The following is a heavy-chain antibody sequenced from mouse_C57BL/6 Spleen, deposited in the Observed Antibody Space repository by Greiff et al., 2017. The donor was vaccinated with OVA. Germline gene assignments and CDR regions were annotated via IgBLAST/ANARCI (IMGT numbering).Heavy chain of an antibody. Sequence: EVQGVESGGGLVKPGGSLKLSCAASGFTFSSYAMSWVRQTPEKRLEWVATISDGGSYTYYPDNVKGRFTISRDNAKNNLYLQMSHLKSEDTAMYYCARDGWDVLYYFDYWGQGTTLTVSS. CDR2: ISDGGSYT. D-gene: IGHD4-1*01. V-gene: IGHV5-4*01. CDR1: GFTFSSYA. CDR3: ARDGWDVLYYFDY. J-gene: IGHJ2*01.